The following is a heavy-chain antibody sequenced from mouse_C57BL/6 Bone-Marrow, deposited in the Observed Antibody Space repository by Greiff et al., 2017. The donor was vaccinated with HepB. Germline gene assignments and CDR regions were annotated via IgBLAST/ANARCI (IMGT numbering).Heavy chain of an antibody. J-gene: IGHJ1*03. CDR3: AREGDGSSYEYFDV. D-gene: IGHD1-1*01. Sequence: VQLQQPGAELVRPGSSVKLSCKASGYTFTSYWMHWVKQRPIQGLEWIGNIDPSDSETHYNQKFKDKATLTVDKSSSTAYMQLSSLTSEDSAVYYCAREGDGSSYEYFDVWGTGTTVTVSS. CDR1: GYTFTSYW. CDR2: IDPSDSET. V-gene: IGHV1-52*01.